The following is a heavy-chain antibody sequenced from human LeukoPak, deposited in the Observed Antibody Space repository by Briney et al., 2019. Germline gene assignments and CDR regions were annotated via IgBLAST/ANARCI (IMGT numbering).Heavy chain of an antibody. CDR3: VREGIGEYFQH. V-gene: IGHV3-74*01. CDR2: INSDGSST. J-gene: IGHJ1*01. D-gene: IGHD6-13*01. Sequence: GGVLRLSCAASGVTFSSYWMHWVRQAPGKGLVWVSRINSDGSSTTYADSVKGRFTISRDNAKNTLYLQMNSLRAEDTAVYYCVREGIGEYFQHWGQGTLVTVSS. CDR1: GVTFSSYW.